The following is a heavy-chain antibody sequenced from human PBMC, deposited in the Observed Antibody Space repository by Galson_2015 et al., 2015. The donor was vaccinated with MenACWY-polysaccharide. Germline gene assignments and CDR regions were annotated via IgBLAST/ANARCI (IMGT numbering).Heavy chain of an antibody. V-gene: IGHV1-18*01. J-gene: IGHJ5*02. D-gene: IGHD3-3*01. CDR1: GYTLTSYG. CDR3: ARDGGYYDFWSGYYFGPDNWFDP. Sequence: SVKVSCKASGYTLTSYGISWVRQAPGQGLEWMGWISAYNGNTNYAQKLQGRVTMTTDTSTSTAYMELRSLRSDDTAVYYCARDGGYYDFWSGYYFGPDNWFDPWGQGTLVTVSS. CDR2: ISAYNGNT.